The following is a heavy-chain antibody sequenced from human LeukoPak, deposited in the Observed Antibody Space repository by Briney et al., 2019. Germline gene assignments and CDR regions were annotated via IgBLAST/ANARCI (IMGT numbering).Heavy chain of an antibody. J-gene: IGHJ6*03. CDR1: GGTFSSYA. D-gene: IGHD2-2*01. Sequence: SVKVSCKASGGTFSSYAISWVRQAPGQGLEWMGGIIPIFGTANYAQKFQGRVTITADESTSTAYMELSSLRSEDTAVYYCARDPDIVVVPAAIRMSYYMDVWGKGTTVTVSS. CDR2: IIPIFGTA. V-gene: IGHV1-69*13. CDR3: ARDPDIVVVPAAIRMSYYMDV.